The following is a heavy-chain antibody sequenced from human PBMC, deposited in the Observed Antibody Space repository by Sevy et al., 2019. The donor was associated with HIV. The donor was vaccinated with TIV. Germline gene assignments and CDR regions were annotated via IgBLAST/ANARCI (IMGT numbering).Heavy chain of an antibody. V-gene: IGHV1-18*01. D-gene: IGHD6-6*01. CDR1: GYTFTSYG. CDR3: ARDEEQLTYYYYGIDV. Sequence: ASMKVSCKASGYTFTSYGISWVRQAPGQGLEWMGWISAYNGNTNYAQKLQGRVTMTTDTSTSTAYMELRSLRSDDTAVYYCARDEEQLTYYYYGIDVWGQGTTVTVSS. J-gene: IGHJ6*02. CDR2: ISAYNGNT.